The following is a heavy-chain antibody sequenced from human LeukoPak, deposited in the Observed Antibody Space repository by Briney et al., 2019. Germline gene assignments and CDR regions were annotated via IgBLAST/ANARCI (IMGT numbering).Heavy chain of an antibody. CDR2: ITISSDTI. V-gene: IGHV3-48*01. Sequence: GGSLRLSCAASGFTFSSHSMNWVRQTPGKGPEWISFITISSDTIHYADSVKGRFTISRDNAKNSLFLQMDSLRAEDTAVYYCAREWYSGSYPGLNWGQGTLVTVSS. CDR1: GFTFSSHS. D-gene: IGHD1-26*01. CDR3: AREWYSGSYPGLN. J-gene: IGHJ4*02.